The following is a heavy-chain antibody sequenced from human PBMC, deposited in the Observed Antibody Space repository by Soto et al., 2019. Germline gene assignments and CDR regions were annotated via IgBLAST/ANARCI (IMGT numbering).Heavy chain of an antibody. Sequence: ASVKVSCKASGYTFTSYGISWVRQAPGQGLEWMGWISAYNGNTNYAQKLQGRVTMTTDTSTSTAYMELRSLRSDDTAVYYCARYTPTVTTSTYYYYIDVRGKGTTVTVSS. CDR1: GYTFTSYG. D-gene: IGHD4-17*01. J-gene: IGHJ6*03. CDR3: ARYTPTVTTSTYYYYIDV. V-gene: IGHV1-18*01. CDR2: ISAYNGNT.